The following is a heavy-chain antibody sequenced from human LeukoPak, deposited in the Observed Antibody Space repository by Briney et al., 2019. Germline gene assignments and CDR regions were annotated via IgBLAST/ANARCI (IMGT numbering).Heavy chain of an antibody. J-gene: IGHJ6*03. V-gene: IGHV1-46*01. CDR3: ARDVSVRGAGVVAPGLLPLMNYFGFYMDV. CDR2: INPSRGTT. Sequence: ASVTVSCKTSGYIFSMFWMHWVRQAPGQGLEWMGIINPSRGTTAYAQKFQGRVSMTGDVTTDTVYMELSGLTSEDTGIYFCARDVSVRGAGVVAPGLLPLMNYFGFYMDVWGKGTSVTVSS. CDR1: GYIFSMFW. D-gene: IGHD6-13*01.